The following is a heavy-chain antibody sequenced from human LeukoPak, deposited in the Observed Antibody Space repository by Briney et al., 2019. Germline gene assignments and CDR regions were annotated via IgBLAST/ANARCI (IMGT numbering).Heavy chain of an antibody. CDR1: GFTFSSYG. Sequence: PGRSLRLSCAASGFTFSSYGMHWVRQAPGKGLEWVAVISYDGSNKYYADSVKGRFTISRDNSKNTLYLQMNSLRAEDTAVYYCAKAAQPPPMVRGQYSYYYYGRDFGAKGPRVTVP. CDR2: ISYDGSNK. CDR3: AKAAQPPPMVRGQYSYYYYGRDF. V-gene: IGHV3-30*18. J-gene: IGHJ6*04. D-gene: IGHD3-10*01.